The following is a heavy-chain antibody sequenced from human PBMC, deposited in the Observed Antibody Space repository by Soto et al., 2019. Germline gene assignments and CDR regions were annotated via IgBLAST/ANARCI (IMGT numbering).Heavy chain of an antibody. CDR1: GCTFSSYA. CDR2: ISGSGGST. Sequence: GESLKISCAASGCTFSSYAMSWVRHAPGKGLEWVSAISGSGGSTYYADSVKGRFTISRDNAKSTLYLQMNSLRAEDTAVYYCAKDRVIFSQPNWLDPWGQGTSVTVSS. D-gene: IGHD2-21*01. V-gene: IGHV3-23*01. J-gene: IGHJ5*02. CDR3: AKDRVIFSQPNWLDP.